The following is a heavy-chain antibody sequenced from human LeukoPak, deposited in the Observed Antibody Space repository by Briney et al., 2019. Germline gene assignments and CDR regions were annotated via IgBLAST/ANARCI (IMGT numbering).Heavy chain of an antibody. Sequence: GGSLRLSCAASGFTVSSNYMSWVRQAPGKGLEWVSVIYSGGSTYYADSVKGRFTISRDNSKNTLYLQMNSLRAEDTAVYYCARDIEDGAPDYWGQGTLVTVSS. CDR3: ARDIEDGAPDY. CDR1: GFTVSSNY. V-gene: IGHV3-66*01. CDR2: IYSGGST. D-gene: IGHD1-26*01. J-gene: IGHJ4*02.